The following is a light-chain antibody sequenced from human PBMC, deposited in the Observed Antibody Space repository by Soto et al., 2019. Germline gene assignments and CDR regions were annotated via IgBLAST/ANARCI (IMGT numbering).Light chain of an antibody. Sequence: NFMLTQPHSVSESPGKTVTISCTRSSGSIASNYVQWYQQRPGSSPTTVIYEDNQRPSGVPDRFSGSIDSSSNSASLTISALKTVDAADYYCQSFDSSDQVFGGGTQLTVL. J-gene: IGLJ3*02. V-gene: IGLV6-57*01. CDR1: SGSIASNY. CDR2: EDN. CDR3: QSFDSSDQV.